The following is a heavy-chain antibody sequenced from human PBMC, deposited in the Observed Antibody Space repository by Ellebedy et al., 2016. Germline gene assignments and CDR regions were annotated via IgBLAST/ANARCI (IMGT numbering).Heavy chain of an antibody. CDR1: GGSISSYY. Sequence: SETLSLTCTVSGGSISSYYWSWIRQPPGKGLEWIGYIYYSGSTNYNPSLKSRVTISVDTSKNQFSLKLSSVTAADTAVYYCARKVLFDFDTSGRRGDSYYNGVDVWGQGTTVTVSS. CDR3: ARKVLFDFDTSGRRGDSYYNGVDV. V-gene: IGHV4-59*08. D-gene: IGHD3-22*01. J-gene: IGHJ6*02. CDR2: IYYSGST.